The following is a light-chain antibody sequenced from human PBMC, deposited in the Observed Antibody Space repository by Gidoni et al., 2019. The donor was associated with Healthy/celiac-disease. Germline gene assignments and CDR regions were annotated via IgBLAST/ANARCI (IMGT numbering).Light chain of an antibody. J-gene: IGKJ1*01. Sequence: EIVMTQSPATLSVSPGERATLSCRASQSVSSNLAWYQQKPGQAPRLLIYGASTRATGSPARFSGSWSGTEFTLTISSLQSEDFAVYYCQQYNNWPGTFGQGTKVEIK. CDR3: QQYNNWPGT. V-gene: IGKV3-15*01. CDR2: GAS. CDR1: QSVSSN.